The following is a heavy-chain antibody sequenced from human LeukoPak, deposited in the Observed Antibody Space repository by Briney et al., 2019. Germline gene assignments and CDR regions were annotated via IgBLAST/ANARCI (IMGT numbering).Heavy chain of an antibody. Sequence: ASVKVSCKASGYTFKNYGFSWVRLAPGVGLEWLGWITPFNGNRIYAWKFQDRVTMNTDTSTNTADLELRGLTSDDTAIYYCARDDCSGGTCSVAFDFWGQGTHVTVSS. CDR1: GYTFKNYG. J-gene: IGHJ4*02. CDR2: ITPFNGNR. V-gene: IGHV1-18*01. CDR3: ARDDCSGGTCSVAFDF. D-gene: IGHD2-15*01.